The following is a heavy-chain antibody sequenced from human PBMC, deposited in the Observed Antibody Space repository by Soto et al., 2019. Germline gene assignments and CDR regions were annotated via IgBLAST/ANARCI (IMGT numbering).Heavy chain of an antibody. J-gene: IGHJ5*02. V-gene: IGHV3-30-3*01. CDR3: ARDGYGSGSGFDP. Sequence: GGSLRLSCAASGFTFSSYAMHWVRQAPGKGLEWVAVISYDGSNKYYADSVKGRFTISRDNSKNTLYLQMNSLRAEDTAVYYCARDGYGSGSGFDPWGQGTLVTVSS. D-gene: IGHD3-10*01. CDR1: GFTFSSYA. CDR2: ISYDGSNK.